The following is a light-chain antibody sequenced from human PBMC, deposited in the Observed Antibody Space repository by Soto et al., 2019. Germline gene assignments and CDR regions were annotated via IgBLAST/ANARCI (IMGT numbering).Light chain of an antibody. Sequence: QSALTQPPSASGSPGQSVTISCTGTSSDVGAYKYVSWYQQHPGKVPKLMIYEVSKRPSGVPDRFSGSKSGNTASLTVSGLQAEDEADYYCSSYAATNNVLFGGGTKLTVL. CDR2: EVS. CDR3: SSYAATNNVL. J-gene: IGLJ2*01. V-gene: IGLV2-8*01. CDR1: SSDVGAYKY.